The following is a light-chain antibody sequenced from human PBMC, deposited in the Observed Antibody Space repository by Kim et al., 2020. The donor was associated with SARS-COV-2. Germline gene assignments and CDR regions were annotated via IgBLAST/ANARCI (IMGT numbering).Light chain of an antibody. CDR3: QQYDTSPWT. CDR2: AST. J-gene: IGKJ1*01. CDR1: QSVGSDY. V-gene: IGKV3-20*01. Sequence: SPGERATRSCRASQSVGSDYLAWYQQKPGQAPRLLIYASTRRATGIPDRFSGSGSGTDFTLTINGLEPEDFAVFYCQQYDTSPWTFGQGTKVEIK.